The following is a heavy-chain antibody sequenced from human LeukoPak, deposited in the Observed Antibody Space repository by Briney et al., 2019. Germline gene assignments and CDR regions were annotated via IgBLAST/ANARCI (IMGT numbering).Heavy chain of an antibody. CDR1: GYSISSGYY. CDR2: IYHSGST. J-gene: IGHJ5*02. V-gene: IGHV4-38-2*02. Sequence: SETLSLTCTVSGYSISSGYYWGWIRQPPGKGLEWIGSIYHSGSTYYNPSLKSRVTISVDTSKNQFSLKLSSVTAADTAVYYCARGPASPPHTNWFDPWGQGTLVTVS. CDR3: ARGPASPPHTNWFDP.